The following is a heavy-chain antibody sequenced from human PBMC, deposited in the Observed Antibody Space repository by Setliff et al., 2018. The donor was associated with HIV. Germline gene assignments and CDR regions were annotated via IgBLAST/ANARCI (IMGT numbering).Heavy chain of an antibody. CDR2: IHTTGST. J-gene: IGHJ5*02. V-gene: IGHV4-61*09. Sequence: PSETLSLTCSVSGDSISSGSYYWSWIRLPAGKGLEWIGQIHTTGSTNYNPSLKSRVTISMDTSKNQFSLNLSSVTAADTAVYYCARGSGGWYIDNWFDPWGQGTLVTVSS. CDR1: GDSISSGSYY. CDR3: ARGSGGWYIDNWFDP. D-gene: IGHD6-19*01.